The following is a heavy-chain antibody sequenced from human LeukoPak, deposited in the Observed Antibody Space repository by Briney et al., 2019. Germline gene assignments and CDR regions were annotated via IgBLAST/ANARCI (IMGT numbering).Heavy chain of an antibody. V-gene: IGHV3-11*01. J-gene: IGHJ3*02. Sequence: GGSLRLSCAASGFTFSDYYMSWIRQAPGKGLEWVSYISSSGSTIYYADSVKGRFTISRDNAKNSLYLQMNSLRTEDTAVYYCARDPLQLWSDDAFDIWGQGTMVTVSS. D-gene: IGHD5-18*01. CDR2: ISSSGSTI. CDR3: ARDPLQLWSDDAFDI. CDR1: GFTFSDYY.